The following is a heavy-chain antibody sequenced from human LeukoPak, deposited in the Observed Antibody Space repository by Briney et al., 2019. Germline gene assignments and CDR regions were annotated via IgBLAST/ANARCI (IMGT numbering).Heavy chain of an antibody. J-gene: IGHJ4*02. CDR1: GFTFSSYG. CDR2: ISYDGSNK. Sequence: GGSLRLSCAASGFTFSSYGMHWVRQAPGKGLEWVAVISYDGSNKYYADSVKGRFTISRDNSKNTLYLQMNSLRAVDTAVYYCAKDRYSSGWYSDYWGQGTLVTVSS. D-gene: IGHD6-19*01. V-gene: IGHV3-30*18. CDR3: AKDRYSSGWYSDY.